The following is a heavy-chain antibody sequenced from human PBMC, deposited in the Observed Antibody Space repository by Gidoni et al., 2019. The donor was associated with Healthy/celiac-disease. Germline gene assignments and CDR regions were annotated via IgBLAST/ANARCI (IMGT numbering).Heavy chain of an antibody. J-gene: IGHJ4*02. D-gene: IGHD6-19*01. CDR2: IKQDGSEK. V-gene: IGHV3-7*01. CDR1: GFTFSSYW. CDR3: ARGPLSSGWYVYYFDY. Sequence: EVQLVESGGGLVQPGGSLRLSCAASGFTFSSYWMSWVRQVPGKGLEWGANIKQDGSEKYYVDSVKGRFTISRDNAKNSLYLQMNSLRAEDTAVYYCARGPLSSGWYVYYFDYWGQGTLVTVSS.